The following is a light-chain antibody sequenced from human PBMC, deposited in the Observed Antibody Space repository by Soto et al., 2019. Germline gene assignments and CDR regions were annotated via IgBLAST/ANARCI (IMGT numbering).Light chain of an antibody. J-gene: IGKJ2*01. CDR3: QHTYTAPYT. CDR1: LSISSY. Sequence: DIQMTQCPSSLSASVGDRITITCRASLSISSYLNWYQQKPGKAPKLLISVASTLQGGVPSRFSGSGSGTSFALTISSLQPEDFATYYCQHTYTAPYTFGQWTKLEIK. CDR2: VAS. V-gene: IGKV1-39*01.